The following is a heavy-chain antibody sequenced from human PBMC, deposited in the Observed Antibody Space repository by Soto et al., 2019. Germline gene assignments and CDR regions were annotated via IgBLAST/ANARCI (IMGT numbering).Heavy chain of an antibody. V-gene: IGHV3-53*01. CDR3: KLGPAIGYYYYGMDV. CDR2: IYSGGST. D-gene: IGHD2-2*01. J-gene: IGHJ6*02. CDR1: GFTVSSNY. Sequence: GGSLRLSCAASGFTVSSNYMSWVRQAPGKGLEWVSVIYSGGSTYYADSVKGRFTISRDNSKNTLYLQMNSLRAEDTAVYYCKLGPAIGYYYYGMDVWGQGTTVTVSS.